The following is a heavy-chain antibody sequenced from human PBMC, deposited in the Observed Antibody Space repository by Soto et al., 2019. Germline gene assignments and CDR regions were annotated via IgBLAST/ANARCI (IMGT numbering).Heavy chain of an antibody. CDR3: ARDNCSSTSCHYYYYYGMDV. D-gene: IGHD2-2*01. V-gene: IGHV1-69*01. Sequence: QVQLVQSGAEVKKPGSSVKVSCKASGGTFSSYAISWVRQAPGQGLEWMGGIIPIFGTANYAQQFQGRVTITADESTSTAYMELSSLRSEDTAVYYCARDNCSSTSCHYYYYYGMDVWGQGTTVTVSS. J-gene: IGHJ6*02. CDR1: GGTFSSYA. CDR2: IIPIFGTA.